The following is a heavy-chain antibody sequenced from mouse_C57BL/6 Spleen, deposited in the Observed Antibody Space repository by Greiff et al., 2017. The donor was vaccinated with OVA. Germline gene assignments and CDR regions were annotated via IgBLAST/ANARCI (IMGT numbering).Heavy chain of an antibody. CDR1: GYSITSGYD. Sequence: EVQLQESGPGMVKPSQSLSLTCTVTGYSITSGYDWHWIRHFPGNKLEWMGYISYSGSTNYNPSLKSRISITHDTSKNHFFLKLNSVTTEDTATYYCARALEFYAMDYWGQGTSVTVSS. CDR2: ISYSGST. V-gene: IGHV3-1*01. J-gene: IGHJ4*01. CDR3: ARALEFYAMDY.